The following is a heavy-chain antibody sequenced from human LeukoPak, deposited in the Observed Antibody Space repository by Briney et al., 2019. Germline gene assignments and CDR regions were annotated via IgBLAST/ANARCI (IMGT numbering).Heavy chain of an antibody. CDR1: GYSISSGYY. CDR3: ARGGGPSNWFDP. Sequence: SETLSLTCTVSGYSISSGYYWGWIRPPPGKGLEWIGSIYHSGSTYYNPSLKSPVTISVDTSKNQFSLKLSSVTAADTAVYYCARGGGPSNWFDPWGQGTLVTVSS. CDR2: IYHSGST. V-gene: IGHV4-38-2*02. J-gene: IGHJ5*02. D-gene: IGHD4-23*01.